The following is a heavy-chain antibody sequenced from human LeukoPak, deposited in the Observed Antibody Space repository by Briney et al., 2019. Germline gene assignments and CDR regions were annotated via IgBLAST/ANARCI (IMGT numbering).Heavy chain of an antibody. V-gene: IGHV1-2*02. D-gene: IGHD2-2*01. CDR2: INPNSGGT. CDR3: ASRYCSSTSCYDQPADWYFDL. Sequence: ASVKVSCKASGYIFTDYYLHWVRQAPGQGLEWMGWINPNSGGTNYAQKFQGRVTMTRDTSISTAYMELSRLRSDDTAVYYCASRYCSSTSCYDQPADWYFDLWGRGTLVTVSS. J-gene: IGHJ2*01. CDR1: GYIFTDYY.